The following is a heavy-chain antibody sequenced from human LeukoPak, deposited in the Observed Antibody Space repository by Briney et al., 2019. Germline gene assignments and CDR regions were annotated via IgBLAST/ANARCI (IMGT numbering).Heavy chain of an antibody. V-gene: IGHV4-59*01. CDR2: IYYSGST. Sequence: SETLSLTCTVSGGSISSYYWSWIRQPPGKGLEWIGYIYYSGSTNYNPSLKSRVTISVDTSKNQFSLKLSSVTAADTAVYYCARAFTVRGVKVYYMDVWGKGTTVTVSS. D-gene: IGHD3-10*01. CDR1: GGSISSYY. J-gene: IGHJ6*03. CDR3: ARAFTVRGVKVYYMDV.